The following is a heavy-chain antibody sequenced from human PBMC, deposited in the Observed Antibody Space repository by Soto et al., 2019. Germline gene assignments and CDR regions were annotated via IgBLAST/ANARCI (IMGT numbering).Heavy chain of an antibody. V-gene: IGHV1-18*01. D-gene: IGHD2-15*01. Sequence: QVQLVQSGAEVKKPGASVKVSCKTSGYTFTNFGLSWVRQAPGQGLEWMGWISAYNGNTNYAQNFQGRVTMTTDISISVASKIRRSLRSDDTGEYYCAGGGTPNDYWGQGTVVSVSS. CDR2: ISAYNGNT. CDR1: GYTFTNFG. J-gene: IGHJ4*02. CDR3: AGGGTPNDY.